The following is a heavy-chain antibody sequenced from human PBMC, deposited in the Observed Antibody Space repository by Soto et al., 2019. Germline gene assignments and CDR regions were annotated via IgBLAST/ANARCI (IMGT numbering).Heavy chain of an antibody. D-gene: IGHD5-12*01. CDR1: GYSFTSYW. Sequence: PGESLKISCKGSGYSFTSYWISWVRQMPGKGLEWMGRIDPSDSYTNYSPSFQGHVTISADKSISTAYLQWSSLKASDTAMYYCARQVFSGLQFPYYYYGMDVWGQGTTVTVSS. CDR2: IDPSDSYT. V-gene: IGHV5-10-1*01. J-gene: IGHJ6*02. CDR3: ARQVFSGLQFPYYYYGMDV.